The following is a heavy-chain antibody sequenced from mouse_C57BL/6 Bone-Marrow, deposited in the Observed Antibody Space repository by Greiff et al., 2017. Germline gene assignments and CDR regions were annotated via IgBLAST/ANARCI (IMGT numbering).Heavy chain of an antibody. Sequence: VQLQQSVAELVRPGASVKLSCTASGFNIQNTYMHWVKQRPEQGLEWIGRIDPANGNTKYAPKFPGKATITADTSSNTAYMQLRRLTSEDAAIYYCARGGYYYDSYAMYYWGQGTSVTVSS. CDR1: GFNIQNTY. CDR3: ARGGYYYDSYAMYY. V-gene: IGHV14-3*01. CDR2: IDPANGNT. J-gene: IGHJ4*01. D-gene: IGHD2-4*01.